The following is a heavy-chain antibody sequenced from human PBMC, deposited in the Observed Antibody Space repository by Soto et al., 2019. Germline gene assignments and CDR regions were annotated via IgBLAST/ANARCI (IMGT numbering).Heavy chain of an antibody. D-gene: IGHD4-17*01. J-gene: IGHJ1*01. CDR2: ISPLKGRT. V-gene: IGHV1-18*04. CDR1: GYTFTSYD. Sequence: QVQLVQSGPDLKRPGASMKVSCKASGYTFTSYDISWVRQAPGKGLEWMAWISPLKGRTQYSQKAQGRVTLSTDTSSNSAYMEMTTLRVDDTAVYYCAMDYGDRPEYFKHWGQGPLVTVS. CDR3: AMDYGDRPEYFKH.